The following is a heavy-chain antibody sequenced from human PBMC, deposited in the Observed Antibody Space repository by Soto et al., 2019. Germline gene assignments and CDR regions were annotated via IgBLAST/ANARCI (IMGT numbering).Heavy chain of an antibody. D-gene: IGHD6-13*01. J-gene: IGHJ4*02. CDR2: INSDGITT. CDR1: GFTFTNYW. CDR3: LRGTIAAGPNMRLFDF. Sequence: QPGRSLRLSCAASGFTFTNYWMHWVRQTPGKGLVWVSRINSDGITTTYADSVKGRFTISRDNAKNTLYLQMNSLGVEDTAVYYCLRGTIAAGPNMRLFDFWGQGTPVTVSS. V-gene: IGHV3-74*01.